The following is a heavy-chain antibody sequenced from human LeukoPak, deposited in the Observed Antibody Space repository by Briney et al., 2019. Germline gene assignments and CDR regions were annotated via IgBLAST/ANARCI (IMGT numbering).Heavy chain of an antibody. CDR2: INHSGST. CDR1: GGSFSGYY. D-gene: IGHD3-10*01. V-gene: IGHV4-34*01. CDR3: ARQVITMVRGVIGVYYYYYMDV. J-gene: IGHJ6*03. Sequence: ASETLSLTCAVYGGSFSGYYWSWIRQPPGKGLEWIGEINHSGSTNYNPSLKSRVTISVDTSKNQFSLKLSSVTAADTAVYYCARQVITMVRGVIGVYYYYYMDVWGKGTTVTISS.